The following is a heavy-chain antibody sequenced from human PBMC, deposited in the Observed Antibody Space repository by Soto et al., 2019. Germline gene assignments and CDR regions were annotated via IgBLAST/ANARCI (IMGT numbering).Heavy chain of an antibody. CDR3: ARVVPGADAWFGP. V-gene: IGHV1-3*01. Sequence: ASVKVSCKASGYTFTSYAMHWVRQAPGQRLEWMGWINAGNGNTKYSQKFQGRVTITRDTSASTAYMELSSLRSEDTAVYYCARVVPGADAWFGPWGQGTLVTVSS. J-gene: IGHJ5*02. D-gene: IGHD2-2*01. CDR1: GYTFTSYA. CDR2: INAGNGNT.